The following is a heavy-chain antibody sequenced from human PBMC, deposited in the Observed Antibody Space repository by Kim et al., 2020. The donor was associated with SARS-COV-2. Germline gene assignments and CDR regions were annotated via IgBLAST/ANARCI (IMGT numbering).Heavy chain of an antibody. CDR3: AREFVGTGTTTGYYSYYGMDV. CDR1: GGTFSSYA. Sequence: SVKVSCKASGGTFSSYAISWVRQAPGQGLEWMGGIIPIFGTANYAQKFQGRVTITADESTSTAYMELSSLRSEDTAVYYCAREFVGTGTTTGYYSYYGMDVWGQGTTVTVSS. D-gene: IGHD1-7*01. V-gene: IGHV1-69*13. J-gene: IGHJ6*02. CDR2: IIPIFGTA.